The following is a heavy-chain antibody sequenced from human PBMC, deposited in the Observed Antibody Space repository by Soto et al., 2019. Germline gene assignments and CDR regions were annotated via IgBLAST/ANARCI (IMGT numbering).Heavy chain of an antibody. D-gene: IGHD4-17*01. Sequence: ASVKVSCKASGYTFTSYDINWVRQATGQGLEWMGWMNPNSGNTGYAQKFQGRVTMTRNTSISTAYMELSSLRSEDTAVYYCARGEAGYGDYVGWYYFDYWGQGTLVTVS. J-gene: IGHJ4*02. CDR1: GYTFTSYD. CDR2: MNPNSGNT. CDR3: ARGEAGYGDYVGWYYFDY. V-gene: IGHV1-8*01.